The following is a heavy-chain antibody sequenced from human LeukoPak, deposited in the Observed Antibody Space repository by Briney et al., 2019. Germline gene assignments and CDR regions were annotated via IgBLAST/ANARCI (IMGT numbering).Heavy chain of an antibody. CDR3: ARDLLLPGLISFIIDY. CDR1: GFPFSTYG. D-gene: IGHD2-2*01. Sequence: GGSLRLSCAVSGFPFSTYGMHWVRQAPGKGLEWVAVISYDGSKADYADSAKGRFTISRDNSKNTLYLQMNSLRVEDTAVYYCARDLLLPGLISFIIDYWGQGTQVTVSS. CDR2: ISYDGSKA. J-gene: IGHJ4*02. V-gene: IGHV3-30*03.